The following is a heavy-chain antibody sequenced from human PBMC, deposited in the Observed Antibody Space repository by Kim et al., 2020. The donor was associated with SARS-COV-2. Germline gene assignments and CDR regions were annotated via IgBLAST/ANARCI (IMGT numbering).Heavy chain of an antibody. V-gene: IGHV3-7*01. CDR3: ARDDLEGS. CDR2: INQDGSEK. Sequence: GGSLRLSCAASGFTFNTYWMSWVRQAPGKGLEWVANINQDGSEKYYVDSVKGRFTISRDNAKNSLYLQINSLRAEDTAMYYCARDDLEGSWGQGTLVTVSS. J-gene: IGHJ5*02. CDR1: GFTFNTYW.